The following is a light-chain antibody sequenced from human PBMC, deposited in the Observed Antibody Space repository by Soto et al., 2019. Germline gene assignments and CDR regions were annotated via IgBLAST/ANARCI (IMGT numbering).Light chain of an antibody. CDR3: QQYNNWAPLT. Sequence: ETVMTQSPATLSVSPGERTTLSCRVSQSVSGNLAWYQQTPGQTPRLLDYGASTRATGIAARFSGSGFGTEFTLAYISLQCEDFAVYYCQQYNNWAPLTFGGGTKVEI. CDR1: QSVSGN. J-gene: IGKJ4*01. V-gene: IGKV3-15*01. CDR2: GAS.